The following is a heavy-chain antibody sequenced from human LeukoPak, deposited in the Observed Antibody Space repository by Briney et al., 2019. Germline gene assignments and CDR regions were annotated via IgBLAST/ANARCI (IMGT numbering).Heavy chain of an antibody. J-gene: IGHJ6*02. CDR2: ISSSSSDI. V-gene: IGHV3-21*01. Sequence: GGSLRLSCAASGFTFSSYSMNWVRQAPGKGLEWVSSISSSSSDIYYADSVKGRFTISRDNAKNSLYLQMNSLRAEDTAVYYCARDGGTGTGSYYWDNYYGMDVWGQGTTVTVSS. CDR1: GFTFSSYS. D-gene: IGHD3-10*01. CDR3: ARDGGTGTGSYYWDNYYGMDV.